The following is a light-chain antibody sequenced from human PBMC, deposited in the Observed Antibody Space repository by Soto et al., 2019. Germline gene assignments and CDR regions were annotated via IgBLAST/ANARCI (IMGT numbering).Light chain of an antibody. CDR3: QQLDSFPLT. CDR2: AAS. J-gene: IGKJ5*01. CDR1: QVIYSW. V-gene: IGKV1-12*01. Sequence: DIQMTQSPSSVSASVGDRVTITCRASQVIYSWIAWYQQKPGRAPKLLLVAASHLQSGVPVRCSGSGSGTDCILSINSLQPEDVATYYCQQLDSFPLTFGQGTRLEIK.